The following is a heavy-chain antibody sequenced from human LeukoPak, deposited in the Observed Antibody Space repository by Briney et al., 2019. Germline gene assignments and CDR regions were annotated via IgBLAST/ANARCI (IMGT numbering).Heavy chain of an antibody. CDR2: IWYDGSNK. J-gene: IGHJ4*02. Sequence: GSLRLSCAASGFTFSSYGMHWVRQAPGKGLEWVAVIWYDGSNKYYADSVKGRFTISRDNSKNTLYLQMNSLRAEDTAEYYCAKDSSLSSSWNYFDYWGQGTLVTVSS. V-gene: IGHV3-33*06. CDR1: GFTFSSYG. CDR3: AKDSSLSSSWNYFDY. D-gene: IGHD6-13*01.